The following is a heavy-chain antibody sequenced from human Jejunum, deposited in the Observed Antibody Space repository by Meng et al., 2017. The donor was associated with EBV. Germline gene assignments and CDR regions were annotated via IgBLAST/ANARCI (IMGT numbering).Heavy chain of an antibody. CDR3: VRDGYNYIPFDY. CDR2: ISGTGGST. D-gene: IGHD5-24*01. Sequence: EVQLLESGGGLVQQGGSLRLSCAASGFTLSSYAMSWVRQAPGKGLEWVSHISGTGGSTYYADSVKGRFTASRDNSKNTLYLQMNSLRADDTAVYYCVRDGYNYIPFDYWGQGTLVTVSS. J-gene: IGHJ4*02. CDR1: GFTLSSYA. V-gene: IGHV3-23*01.